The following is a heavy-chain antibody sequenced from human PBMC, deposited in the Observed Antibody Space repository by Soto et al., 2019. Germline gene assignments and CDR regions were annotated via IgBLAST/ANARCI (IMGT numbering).Heavy chain of an antibody. CDR1: GGSIPNNNYY. V-gene: IGHV4-30-4*01. Sequence: SETLSLTCTVSGGSIPNNNYYWSWIRQPPGKGLEWIGHMYNSGTTYSNPSLKGRVTISGDTSKNQFSLNLSSVTAADTAVYYCARGPSSDKVDYWGQGTLVTVS. CDR2: MYNSGTT. J-gene: IGHJ4*02. CDR3: ARGPSSDKVDY. D-gene: IGHD3-10*01.